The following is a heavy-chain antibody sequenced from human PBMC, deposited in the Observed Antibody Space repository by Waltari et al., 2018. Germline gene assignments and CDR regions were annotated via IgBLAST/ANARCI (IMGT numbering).Heavy chain of an antibody. CDR2: IFPAGGT. CDR3: ARGDSIED. CDR1: GLTVSRNY. Sequence: EVQLVESGGGLVQPGGSLRLACAAPGLTVSRNYMHWVRQAPGKGLEWVSVIFPAGGTFYADSVKGRFTISRHNFGDTLYLQMDSLRAEDTAVYYCARGDSIEDWGQGTLVTVSS. D-gene: IGHD2-21*01. V-gene: IGHV3-53*04. J-gene: IGHJ4*02.